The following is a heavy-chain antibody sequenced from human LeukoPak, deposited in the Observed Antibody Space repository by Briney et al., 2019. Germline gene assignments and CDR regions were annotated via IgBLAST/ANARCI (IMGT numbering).Heavy chain of an antibody. CDR2: ISISGSSK. V-gene: IGHV3-48*03. D-gene: IGHD6-19*01. CDR1: GFTFSTSE. Sequence: GGSLRLSCAASGFTFSTSEMNWVRQAPGKGLEWVSYISISGSSKIYTDSVKGRFTISRNNAKNSLYLQMNSLRAEDTAVYYCARGGWPNWFDPWGQGTLVTVSS. J-gene: IGHJ5*02. CDR3: ARGGWPNWFDP.